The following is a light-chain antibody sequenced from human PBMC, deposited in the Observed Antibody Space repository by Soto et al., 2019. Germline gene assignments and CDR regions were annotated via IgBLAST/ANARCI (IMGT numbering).Light chain of an antibody. CDR2: TNN. CDR3: AAWDDSLNGQV. CDR1: SSNIGKYY. V-gene: IGLV1-47*01. Sequence: QSVLTQPPSVSAAPGQTVTISCSGSSSNIGKYYVSWYQQLPGEAPKLLIQTNNERPSGVPDRFSGSKSGTSVSLAISGLRSEDEATYYCAAWDDSLNGQVFGGGTKVTVL. J-gene: IGLJ3*02.